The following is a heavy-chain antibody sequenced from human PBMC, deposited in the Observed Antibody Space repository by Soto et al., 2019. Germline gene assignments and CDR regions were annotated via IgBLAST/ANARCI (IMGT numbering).Heavy chain of an antibody. D-gene: IGHD3-22*01. J-gene: IGHJ5*02. V-gene: IGHV1-69*13. Sequence: GASVKVSCKASGGTFSSYAISWVRQAPGQGLEWMGGIIPIFGTANYAQKFQGRVTITADESTSTAYMELSSLRSEDTAVYYCARYYYDSSGYYYDNWFDPWGQGTLVTVSS. CDR1: GGTFSSYA. CDR3: ARYYYDSSGYYYDNWFDP. CDR2: IIPIFGTA.